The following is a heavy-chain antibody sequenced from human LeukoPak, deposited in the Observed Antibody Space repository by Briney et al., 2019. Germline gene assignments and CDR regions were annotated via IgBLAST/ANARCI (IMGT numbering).Heavy chain of an antibody. CDR1: GGSIRRED. V-gene: IGHV4-4*07. CDR3: ATMFGDSSDFDH. Sequence: SETPSLTWRNTGGSIRREDWNWIRQPAGKGLEWIGLLHPSGSTTYDPSLESRVTMSLDTSNNQFSLNLTSVTAADTAVYYCATMFGDSSDFDHWGQGILVTVSS. D-gene: IGHD3-10*02. J-gene: IGHJ4*02. CDR2: LHPSGST.